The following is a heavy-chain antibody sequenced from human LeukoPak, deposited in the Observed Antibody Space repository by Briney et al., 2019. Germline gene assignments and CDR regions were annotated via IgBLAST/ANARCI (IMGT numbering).Heavy chain of an antibody. Sequence: PSETLSLTCTVSGDSISSTSYYWGWIRQPPGKGLEWIGSVYYSGTTYSNPSLKSRVTMSVDTSKNQFSLKLSSVTAADTAVYYCARGPLYYYDSSGYYPPPFYFDYWGQGTLVTVSS. CDR1: GDSISSTSYY. V-gene: IGHV4-39*01. CDR2: VYYSGTT. D-gene: IGHD3-22*01. CDR3: ARGPLYYYDSSGYYPPPFYFDY. J-gene: IGHJ4*02.